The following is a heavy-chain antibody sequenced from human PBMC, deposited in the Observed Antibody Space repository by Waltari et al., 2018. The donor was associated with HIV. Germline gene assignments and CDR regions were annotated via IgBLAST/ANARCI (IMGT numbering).Heavy chain of an antibody. D-gene: IGHD3-3*01. CDR3: GKDSNYFYDSTGYYCDF. Sequence: QVRLVESGGGVVPPGGPLRLSCAASGFPFRGYGLHGVPQAPGKGLEWVAFIRHDDSNRYYRDSVKGRFTISRDNSKNTVDLQMNNLKAEDTAVYYCGKDSNYFYDSTGYYCDFWGQGTLVTVSS. V-gene: IGHV3-30*02. CDR1: GFPFRGYG. J-gene: IGHJ4*02. CDR2: IRHDDSNR.